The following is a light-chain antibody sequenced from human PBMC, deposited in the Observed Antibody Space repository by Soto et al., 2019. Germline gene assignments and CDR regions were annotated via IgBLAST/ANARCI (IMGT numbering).Light chain of an antibody. CDR3: QHYNNWPYT. V-gene: IGKV3-15*01. Sequence: EIVMTQSPATLSVSPGERATLSSRASQSVSSNLAWYQQKPGQAHRLLIYGASTRATGIPARFSGSGSGTEFTLTISSLQSEDFAVYYCQHYNNWPYTFGQGTK. CDR1: QSVSSN. J-gene: IGKJ2*01. CDR2: GAS.